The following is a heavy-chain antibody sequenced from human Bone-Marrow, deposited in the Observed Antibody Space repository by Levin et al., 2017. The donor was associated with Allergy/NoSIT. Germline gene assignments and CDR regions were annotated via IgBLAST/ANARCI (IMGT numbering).Heavy chain of an antibody. CDR3: TTDTVGATEGAFDI. D-gene: IGHD1-26*01. CDR1: GFTFSNAW. V-gene: IGHV3-15*01. J-gene: IGHJ3*02. Sequence: GESLKISCAASGFTFSNAWMSWVRQAPGKGLEWVGRIKSKTDGGTTDYAAPVKGRFTISRDDSKNTLYLQMNSLKTEDTAVYYCTTDTVGATEGAFDIWGQGTMVTVSS. CDR2: IKSKTDGGTT.